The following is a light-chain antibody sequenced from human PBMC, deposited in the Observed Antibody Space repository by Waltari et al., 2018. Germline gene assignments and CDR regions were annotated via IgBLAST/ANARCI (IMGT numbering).Light chain of an antibody. V-gene: IGKV3-11*01. CDR2: DAS. CDR3: QQCNNSPPT. J-gene: IGKJ1*01. CDR1: QSVSSQ. Sequence: EIVLTQSPATLSLSPGEGATLSCRPSQSVSSQLVWYQQKRGQAPRLLIYDASNRATGIPARFSGSWSGTDFTLTISSLEPEDFAVYYWQQCNNSPPTFGQGTKVEIK.